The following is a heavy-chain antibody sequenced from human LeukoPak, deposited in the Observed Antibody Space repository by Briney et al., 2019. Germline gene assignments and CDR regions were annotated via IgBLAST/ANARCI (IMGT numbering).Heavy chain of an antibody. CDR1: GGSITSSGYF. V-gene: IGHV4-39*01. CDR3: ARLGVPAAIAN. Sequence: SETLSLTCTVSGGSITSSGYFWGWIRQPPGKGLEWIGSCYYSGSTYYNPSLKSRITISVDTSKNQFSLKVFSVTAADTATYYCARLGVPAAIANWGQGTLLTVSS. CDR2: CYYSGST. J-gene: IGHJ4*02. D-gene: IGHD2-2*01.